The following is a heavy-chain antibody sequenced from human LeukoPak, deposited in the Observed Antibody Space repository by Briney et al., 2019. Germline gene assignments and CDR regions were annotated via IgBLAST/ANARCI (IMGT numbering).Heavy chain of an antibody. J-gene: IGHJ3*01. V-gene: IGHV4-34*01. D-gene: IGHD3-22*01. CDR3: AKVYSSSPLDAFDV. CDR2: INHRGST. Sequence: SETLSLTCAVYGGPFTGYYWSWIRESPDKGLEWIGEINHRGSTNYNSSLKSRLTISADTSKNQFSLHLSSVTAADTAVYYCAKVYSSSPLDAFDVWGQGTMVTVSS. CDR1: GGPFTGYY.